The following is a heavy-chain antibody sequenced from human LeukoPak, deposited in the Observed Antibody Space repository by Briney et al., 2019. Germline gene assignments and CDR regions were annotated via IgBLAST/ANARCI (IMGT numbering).Heavy chain of an antibody. CDR1: GGSFIGYY. CDR3: ARGKYLPRGFNWFDP. Sequence: SETLSLTCAVYGGSFIGYYWSWIRQPPGKGLERIGEINHSGSTNYNPSLKSRVTISVDTSKNQFSLKLSSVTAADTAVYYCARGKYLPRGFNWFDPWGQGTLVTVSS. D-gene: IGHD3-10*01. V-gene: IGHV4-34*01. J-gene: IGHJ5*02. CDR2: INHSGST.